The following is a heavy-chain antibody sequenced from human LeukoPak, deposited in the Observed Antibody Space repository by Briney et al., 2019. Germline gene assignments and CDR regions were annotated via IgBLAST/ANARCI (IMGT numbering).Heavy chain of an antibody. D-gene: IGHD5/OR15-5a*01. CDR1: GFSLSTSGMR. CDR3: ARRFYDGAFVI. J-gene: IGHJ3*02. V-gene: IGHV2-70*04. CDR2: IDWDDDK. Sequence: KESGPALVKPTQTLTLTCTFSGFSLSTSGMRVSWIRQPPGKALEWLARIDWDDDKFYSTSLKTRLTISKDTSKNQVVLTMTNMDPVDTATYYCARRFYDGAFVIWGQGTMVTVSS.